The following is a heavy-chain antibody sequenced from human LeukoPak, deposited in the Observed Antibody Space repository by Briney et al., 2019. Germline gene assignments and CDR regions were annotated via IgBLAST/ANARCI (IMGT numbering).Heavy chain of an antibody. Sequence: ASVTVSCKASGYTFTGYYMHWVRQAPGQGLEWMGWINPNSGGTNYAQKFQGRVTITRDTSISTAYMELSRLISDDTAVYYCAIVQTSDAFDIWGQGTMVTVSS. CDR3: AIVQTSDAFDI. J-gene: IGHJ3*02. CDR2: INPNSGGT. V-gene: IGHV1-2*02. CDR1: GYTFTGYY.